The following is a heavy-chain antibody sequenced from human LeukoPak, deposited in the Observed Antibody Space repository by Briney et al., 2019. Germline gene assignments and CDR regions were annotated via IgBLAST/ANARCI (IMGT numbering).Heavy chain of an antibody. J-gene: IGHJ3*02. V-gene: IGHV5-51*01. CDR1: GYHFTTYW. CDR2: IYPGDFDT. Sequence: GESLKISCKGSGYHFTTYWVGWVRQMPGKGLEWMGIIYPGDFDTRYSPSFQGQVTFSADKSISTAYLQWSSLKASDTAMYYCARNHDFDIWGQGTMVTVSS. CDR3: ARNHDFDI.